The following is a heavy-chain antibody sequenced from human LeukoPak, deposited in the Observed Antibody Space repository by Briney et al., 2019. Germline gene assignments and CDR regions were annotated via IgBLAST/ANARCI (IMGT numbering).Heavy chain of an antibody. J-gene: IGHJ4*02. CDR1: GFTFSNAW. CDR2: IKQDGSEK. V-gene: IGHV3-7*01. CDR3: RASEGAFDY. Sequence: GGSLRLSCAASGFTFSNAWMSWVRQAPGKGLEWVANIKQDGSEKYYVDSVKGRFTISRDNAKNSLYLQMNSLRAEDTAVYYCRASEGAFDYWGRGTLVTVSS.